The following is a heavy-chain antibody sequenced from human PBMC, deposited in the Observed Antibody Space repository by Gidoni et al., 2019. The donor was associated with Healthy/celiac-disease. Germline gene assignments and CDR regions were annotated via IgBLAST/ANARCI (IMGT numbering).Heavy chain of an antibody. J-gene: IGHJ4*02. V-gene: IGHV1-69*06. Sequence: QVQLVQSGAEVKKPGSSVNVSCKASGGILRGSAIRWVRQAPGQGLEWMGGIIPIFGTANYAQKFQGRVTITADKSTSTAYMELSSLRSEDTAVYYCARDSSSWYEYYFDYWGQGTLVTVSS. CDR2: IIPIFGTA. CDR3: ARDSSSWYEYYFDY. CDR1: GGILRGSA. D-gene: IGHD6-13*01.